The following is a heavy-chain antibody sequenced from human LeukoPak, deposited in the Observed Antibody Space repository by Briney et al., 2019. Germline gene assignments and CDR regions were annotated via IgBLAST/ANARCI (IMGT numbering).Heavy chain of an antibody. CDR1: GGSISGYY. Sequence: SETLSLTCAVYGGSISGYYWSWIRQPPGKGLEWIGEINHSGSTNYNPSLKSRVTISVDTSKNQFSLKLSSVTAADTAVYYCARGHTGYWGQGTLVTVSS. CDR3: ARGHTGY. J-gene: IGHJ4*02. D-gene: IGHD1-14*01. CDR2: INHSGST. V-gene: IGHV4-34*01.